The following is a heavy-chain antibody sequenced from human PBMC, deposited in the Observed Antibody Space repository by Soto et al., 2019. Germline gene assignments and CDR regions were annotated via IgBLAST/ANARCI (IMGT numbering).Heavy chain of an antibody. D-gene: IGHD3-9*01. CDR2: ISPKSGGT. Sequence: ASVKVSCKASGYSFIDYYIHWVRQAPGQGFEWMGRISPKSGGTNYAQKFEGRVTMTWDTSLNTAYMELSSLISDDTAVYYCARPPGYVSDWYYFDLWGQGTLVTVSS. CDR3: ARPPGYVSDWYYFDL. V-gene: IGHV1-2*02. CDR1: GYSFIDYY. J-gene: IGHJ4*02.